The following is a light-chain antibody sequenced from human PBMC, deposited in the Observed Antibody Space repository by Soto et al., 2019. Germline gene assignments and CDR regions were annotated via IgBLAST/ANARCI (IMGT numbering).Light chain of an antibody. CDR1: QSISSW. CDR3: HQYNSFWT. V-gene: IGKV1-5*03. CDR2: KAS. J-gene: IGKJ1*01. Sequence: DIQLTQSPSTLSAAVGDRVTITCRASQSISSWLAWYQQKPGKAPKLLIHKASTLESWVPSRFSGSGSGTEFTLTISSLQPDDFATYYCHQYNSFWTFGQGTKVDIK.